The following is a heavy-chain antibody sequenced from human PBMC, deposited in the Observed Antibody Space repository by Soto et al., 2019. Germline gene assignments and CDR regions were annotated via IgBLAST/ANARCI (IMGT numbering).Heavy chain of an antibody. V-gene: IGHV1-69*02. Sequence: SVKVSCKASGGTFSSYTISWVRQAPGQGLEWMGRIIPILGIANYAQKFQGRVTITADKSTSTAYMELSSLRSEDTAVYYCASTVTTLGYYYYMDVWGKGTTVTVSS. CDR3: ASTVTTLGYYYYMDV. CDR1: GGTFSSYT. CDR2: IIPILGIA. D-gene: IGHD4-4*01. J-gene: IGHJ6*03.